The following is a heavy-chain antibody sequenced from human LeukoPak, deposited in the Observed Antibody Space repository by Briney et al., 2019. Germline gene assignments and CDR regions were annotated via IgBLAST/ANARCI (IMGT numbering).Heavy chain of an antibody. J-gene: IGHJ4*02. CDR3: ARGKLQWVDY. D-gene: IGHD1-26*01. V-gene: IGHV3-11*04. CDR1: GYMFSDYY. CDR2: ISHSGSTI. Sequence: GGSLRLSCAASGYMFSDYYKSWIRQAPEKGLEWLSYISHSGSTIYYADSVKGRFTISRDNSKNTLYLQMNSLRAEDTAVYYCARGKLQWVDYWGQGTLVTVSS.